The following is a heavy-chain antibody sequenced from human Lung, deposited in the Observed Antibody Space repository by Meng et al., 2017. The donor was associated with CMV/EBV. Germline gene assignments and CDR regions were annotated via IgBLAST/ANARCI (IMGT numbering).Heavy chain of an antibody. Sequence: GSLRLXCTVSGGSISSSSYYWGWIRQPPGKGLEWIGSIYYSGSTYYNPSLKSRVTISVDTSKNQFSLKLSSVTAADTAVYYCARPIYSSSSFDYWGQGTLVTVSS. J-gene: IGHJ4*02. CDR1: GGSISSSSYY. CDR2: IYYSGST. D-gene: IGHD6-6*01. CDR3: ARPIYSSSSFDY. V-gene: IGHV4-39*01.